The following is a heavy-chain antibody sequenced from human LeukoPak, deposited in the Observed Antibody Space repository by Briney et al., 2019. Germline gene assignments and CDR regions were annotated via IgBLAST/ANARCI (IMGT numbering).Heavy chain of an antibody. J-gene: IGHJ6*02. V-gene: IGHV3-30*18. CDR1: GLTFSSYG. Sequence: QPGGSLRLSCAASGLTFSSYGMQWVRQDPGKGLEWVAVISYDGSNKNYADCVKGRFTISRDNSKNTLYLQMNSLRAEDAVVYYCAKDLKDSSGYYDLVAYYYYYGMDVWGQGTTVTVSS. CDR3: AKDLKDSSGYYDLVAYYYYYGMDV. D-gene: IGHD3-22*01. CDR2: ISYDGSNK.